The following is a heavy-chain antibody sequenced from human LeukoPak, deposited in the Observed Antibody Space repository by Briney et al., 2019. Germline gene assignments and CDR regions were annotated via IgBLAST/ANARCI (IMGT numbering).Heavy chain of an antibody. CDR1: GFTFSSYE. J-gene: IGHJ3*01. CDR3: ARELGVYIVVTHHDAFDV. D-gene: IGHD3-22*01. CDR2: ISSSGSVI. V-gene: IGHV3-48*03. Sequence: PGGSLRLSCAASGFTFSSYEMNGVRQAPGKGLEWVSYISSSGSVIYYADSVKGRFTISRDNAKNSLYLQMNSLRAEDTAVYYCARELGVYIVVTHHDAFDVWGQGTMVTVSS.